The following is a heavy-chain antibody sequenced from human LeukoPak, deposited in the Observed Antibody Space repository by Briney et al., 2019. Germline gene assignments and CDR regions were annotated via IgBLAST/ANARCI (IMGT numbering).Heavy chain of an antibody. CDR3: AISSTIFGVVPRSPFDY. Sequence: PGGSLRLSCAASGFTFSSYAMSWVRQAPGKGLEWVSAISGSGGSTYYADSVKGRFTISRDNSKNTLYLQMNSLRAEDTAVYHCAISSTIFGVVPRSPFDYWGQGTLVTVSS. D-gene: IGHD3-3*01. J-gene: IGHJ4*02. V-gene: IGHV3-23*01. CDR2: ISGSGGST. CDR1: GFTFSSYA.